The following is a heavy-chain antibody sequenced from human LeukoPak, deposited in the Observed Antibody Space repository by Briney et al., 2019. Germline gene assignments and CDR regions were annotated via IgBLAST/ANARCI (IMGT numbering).Heavy chain of an antibody. J-gene: IGHJ5*02. CDR1: GGSISSYY. CDR2: IYTSGST. V-gene: IGHV4-4*09. D-gene: IGHD6-13*01. Sequence: SETLSLTCTVSGGSISSYYWSWLRQPPGKGLEWIGYIYTSGSTNYNPSLKSRVTISVDTSKNQFSLKLSSVTAADTAVYYCARRVAAAGTHWFDPWGQGTLVTVSS. CDR3: ARRVAAAGTHWFDP.